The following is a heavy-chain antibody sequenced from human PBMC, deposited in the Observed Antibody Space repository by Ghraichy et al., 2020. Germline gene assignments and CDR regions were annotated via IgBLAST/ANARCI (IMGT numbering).Heavy chain of an antibody. Sequence: SETLSLTCTVSGGSISSGDYYWSWIRQPPGKGLEWIGYIYYSGSTYYNPSLKSRVTISVDPSKNQFSLKLSSVTAADTAVYYCARVGGCCSGGSCYCAGHDAFDIWGQGTMVTISS. CDR1: GGSISSGDYY. CDR3: ARVGGCCSGGSCYCAGHDAFDI. V-gene: IGHV4-30-4*01. CDR2: IYYSGST. D-gene: IGHD2-15*01. J-gene: IGHJ3*02.